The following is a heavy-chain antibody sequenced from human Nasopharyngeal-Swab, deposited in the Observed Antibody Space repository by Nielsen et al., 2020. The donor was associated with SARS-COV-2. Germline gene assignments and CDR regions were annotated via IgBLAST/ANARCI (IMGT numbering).Heavy chain of an antibody. D-gene: IGHD3-10*01. CDR2: MNPNSGNT. CDR1: GYTFTSYD. J-gene: IGHJ6*03. V-gene: IGHV1-8*01. CDR3: ARGKRTLSSALLWFAAYYYYMDV. Sequence: ASVKVSCKASGYTFTSYDINWVRQATGQGLECMGWMNPNSGNTGYAQKFQGRVTMTRNTSISTAYMELSSLRSEDPAVYYCARGKRTLSSALLWFAAYYYYMDVWGKGTTVTVSS.